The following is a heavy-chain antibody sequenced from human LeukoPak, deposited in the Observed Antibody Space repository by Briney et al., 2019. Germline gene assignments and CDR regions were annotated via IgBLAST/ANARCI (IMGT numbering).Heavy chain of an antibody. V-gene: IGHV3-23*01. CDR1: GFTFNRYN. J-gene: IGHJ4*02. D-gene: IGHD3-16*01. CDR3: ARAYVYYFDY. CDR2: ISGSGGST. Sequence: GGSLRLSCAASGFTFNRYNMNWVRRAPGKGLEWVSAISGSGGSTYYADSVKGRFTISRDNSKNTLYLQMNSLRAEDTAVYYCARAYVYYFDYWGQGTLVTVSS.